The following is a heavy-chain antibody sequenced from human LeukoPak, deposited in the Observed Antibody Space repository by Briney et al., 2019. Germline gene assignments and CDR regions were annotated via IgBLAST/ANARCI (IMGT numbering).Heavy chain of an antibody. CDR2: IWNDGSNK. CDR1: GFTFSSYG. D-gene: IGHD4-17*01. V-gene: IGHV3-33*01. CDR3: ARIHGDYLLDY. Sequence: GRSLRLSCAASGFTFSSYGMHWVRQAPGKGLEWVAVIWNDGSNKYHADSVKGRFTISRDNSKNTLYLQMNSLRAEDTAVYYCARIHGDYLLDYWGQGTLVTVSS. J-gene: IGHJ4*02.